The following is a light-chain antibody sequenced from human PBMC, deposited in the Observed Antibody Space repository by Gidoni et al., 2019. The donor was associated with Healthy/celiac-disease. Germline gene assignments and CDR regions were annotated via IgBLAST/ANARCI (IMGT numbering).Light chain of an antibody. V-gene: IGLV1-40*01. Sequence: QSVLTQPPSVSWAPGPSVTISCTGRSSNIGAGYDVHWYQQRPGTAPKLLIYGNSNRPSGVPDRFSGSKSGTSASLAITGLQAEDEADYYCQSYDSSLSGHVVFGGGTKLTV. J-gene: IGLJ2*01. CDR2: GNS. CDR3: QSYDSSLSGHVV. CDR1: SSNIGAGYD.